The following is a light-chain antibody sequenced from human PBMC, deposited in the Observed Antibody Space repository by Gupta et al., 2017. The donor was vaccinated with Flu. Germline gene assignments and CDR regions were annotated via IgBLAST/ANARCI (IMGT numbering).Light chain of an antibody. V-gene: IGKV2-30*01. Sequence: DVVLTQSPLSLPVTLGKPASISCKSSQSLVYSDGDTSLSWFRQRPGQSPRRLIYQVSKRDSGVPDRFSGSGSGTDFTLSISRVEVEDVGVYYYCMQGIHWPWTFGQGTKVEI. J-gene: IGKJ1*01. CDR3: MQGIHWPWT. CDR1: QSLVYSDGDTS. CDR2: QVS.